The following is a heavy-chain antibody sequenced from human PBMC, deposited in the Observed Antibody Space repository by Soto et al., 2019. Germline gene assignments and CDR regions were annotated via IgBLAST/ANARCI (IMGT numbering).Heavy chain of an antibody. CDR1: GGSISSSSYY. CDR2: IYYSGST. Sequence: SETLSLTCTVSGGSISSSSYYWGWIRQPPGKGLEWIGSIYYSGSTYYNPSLKSRVTISVDTSKNQFSLKLSSVTAADTAVYYCARVFAYTADYWGQGTLVTVSS. J-gene: IGHJ4*02. CDR3: ARVFAYTADY. V-gene: IGHV4-39*07. D-gene: IGHD5-18*01.